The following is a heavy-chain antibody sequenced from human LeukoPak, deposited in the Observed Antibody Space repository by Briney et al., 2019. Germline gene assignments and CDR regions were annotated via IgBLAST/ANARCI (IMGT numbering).Heavy chain of an antibody. J-gene: IGHJ4*02. D-gene: IGHD6-19*01. Sequence: SETLSLTCAVYGGSFSGYYWSWIRQPPGKGLEWIGEINPSGSANYNPSLKSRVTISVDTSKTHFSLKLSSVTAADTAVYYCARLNTEAGTIYFDYWGQGTLVTVSS. CDR1: GGSFSGYY. CDR3: ARLNTEAGTIYFDY. CDR2: INPSGSA. V-gene: IGHV4-34*01.